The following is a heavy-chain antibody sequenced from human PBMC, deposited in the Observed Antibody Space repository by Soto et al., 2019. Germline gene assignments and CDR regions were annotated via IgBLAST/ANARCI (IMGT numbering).Heavy chain of an antibody. D-gene: IGHD6-13*01. CDR2: IYYSGST. CDR3: VRDSSSWTGNPYFDY. Sequence: QVQLQASGPGLVKPSQTLSLTCTVSGGSISSGGYYWSWIRQHPGKGLEWIGYIYYSGSTYYNPSLKSRVTRSVDTSKNQFSLKLSSVTAADTAVYYCVRDSSSWTGNPYFDYWGQGTLVTVSS. J-gene: IGHJ4*02. CDR1: GGSISSGGYY. V-gene: IGHV4-31*03.